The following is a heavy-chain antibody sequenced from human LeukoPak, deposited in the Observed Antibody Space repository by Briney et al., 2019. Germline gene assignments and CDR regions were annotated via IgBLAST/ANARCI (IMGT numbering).Heavy chain of an antibody. Sequence: SETLSLTCTVSGGSISSSSYYWGWIRQPPGKGLEWIGNIYYTGSTYYNPSLRSRVTISVDTSKNQLSLKLISVTAADTAVYYCARLFRDPPDSYFDXWGQGTLVXVSS. V-gene: IGHV4-39*01. J-gene: IGHJ4*02. CDR3: ARLFRDPPDSYFDX. D-gene: IGHD2-21*02. CDR2: IYYTGST. CDR1: GGSISSSSYY.